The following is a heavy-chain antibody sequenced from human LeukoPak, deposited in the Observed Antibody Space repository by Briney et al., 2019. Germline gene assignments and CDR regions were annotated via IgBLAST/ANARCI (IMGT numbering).Heavy chain of an antibody. V-gene: IGHV1-18*01. CDR3: ARVPSGGPFVY. CDR2: ISAYNGNT. Sequence: ASVKVSCKASGYSFTSYGISWVRQAPGQGLEWMGWISAYNGNTNYAQRLQGRVTMTTDTSTSTAYMELRSLTSNDTAVYYCARVPSGGPFVYWGQGTLVTVSS. D-gene: IGHD2-15*01. J-gene: IGHJ4*02. CDR1: GYSFTSYG.